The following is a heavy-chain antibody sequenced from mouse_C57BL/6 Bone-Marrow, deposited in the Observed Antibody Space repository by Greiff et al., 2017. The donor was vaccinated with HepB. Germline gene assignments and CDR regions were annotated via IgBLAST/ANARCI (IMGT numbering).Heavy chain of an antibody. Sequence: QVQLQQPGAELVMPGASVKLSCKASGYTFTSYWMHWVKQRPGQGLEWIGEIDPSDSYTNYNQKFKGNSTLTVDKSSSTAYMQLSSLTSEDSAVYYCARRGGSSLYAMDYWGQGTSVTVSS. D-gene: IGHD1-1*01. CDR2: IDPSDSYT. CDR3: ARRGGSSLYAMDY. J-gene: IGHJ4*01. CDR1: GYTFTSYW. V-gene: IGHV1-69*01.